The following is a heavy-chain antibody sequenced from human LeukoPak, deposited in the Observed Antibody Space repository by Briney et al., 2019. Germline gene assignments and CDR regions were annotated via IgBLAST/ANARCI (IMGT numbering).Heavy chain of an antibody. CDR3: AKELYYDILTGDY. CDR2: ISGSGGRT. CDR1: GFTFSSYA. Sequence: GGSLRLSCAASGFTFSSYAMSWVRQAPGRGLEWVSVISGSGGRTYYADSVKGRFTISRDNSKNTLYLQMNSLRAEDTAVYYCAKELYYDILTGDYWGQGTLVTVSS. J-gene: IGHJ4*02. V-gene: IGHV3-23*01. D-gene: IGHD3-9*01.